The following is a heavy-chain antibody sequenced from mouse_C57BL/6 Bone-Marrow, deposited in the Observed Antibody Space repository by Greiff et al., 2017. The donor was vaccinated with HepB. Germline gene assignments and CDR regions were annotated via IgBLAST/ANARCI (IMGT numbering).Heavy chain of an antibody. D-gene: IGHD2-1*01. J-gene: IGHJ3*01. V-gene: IGHV1-42*01. Sequence: VQLQQSGPELVKPGASVKISCKASGYSFTGYYMNWVKQSPEKSLEWIGEINPSTGGTTYNQKFKAKATLTVDKSSSTAYMQLKSLTSEDSAVYYCARGRRSTMGPWFAYWGQGTLVTVSA. CDR1: GYSFTGYY. CDR2: INPSTGGT. CDR3: ARGRRSTMGPWFAY.